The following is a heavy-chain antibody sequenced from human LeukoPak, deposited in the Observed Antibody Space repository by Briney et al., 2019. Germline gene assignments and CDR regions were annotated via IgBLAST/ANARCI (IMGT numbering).Heavy chain of an antibody. J-gene: IGHJ3*02. CDR2: ISWNSGSI. Sequence: GGSLRLSCAASGFTFDDYAMHWVRQAPGKGLEWVSVISWNSGSIGYADSVKGRFTISRGNAKNSLYLQMNSLRAEDMALYYCAKELGVLRFLNHAFDIWGQGTMVTVSS. V-gene: IGHV3-9*03. D-gene: IGHD3-3*01. CDR1: GFTFDDYA. CDR3: AKELGVLRFLNHAFDI.